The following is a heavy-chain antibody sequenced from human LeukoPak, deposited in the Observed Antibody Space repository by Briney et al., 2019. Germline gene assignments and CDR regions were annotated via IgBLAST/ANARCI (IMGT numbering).Heavy chain of an antibody. CDR2: IHYTGNT. J-gene: IGHJ6*03. V-gene: IGHV4-59*01. CDR3: ARSGTATSFYYYYYMDV. Sequence: PSESLSLTCTVSGDSISPNYWSWIRQPPGKGLEWIGYIHYTGNTNYNPSRKSRVTIPVNTSKNQFSLKLSSVTAADTAVYYCARSGTATSFYYYYYMDVWGKGTTVTVSS. D-gene: IGHD4-17*01. CDR1: GDSISPNY.